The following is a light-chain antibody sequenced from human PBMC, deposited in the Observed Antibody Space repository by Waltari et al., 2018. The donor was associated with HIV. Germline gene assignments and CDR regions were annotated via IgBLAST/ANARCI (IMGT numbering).Light chain of an antibody. V-gene: IGLV1-40*01. CDR1: SSNIGAGYD. J-gene: IGLJ3*02. Sequence: QSVLTQPPSLSAAPGQRVTISCTGSSSNIGAGYDVHWYQQLPGTAPKLLIYGNTNRPSGVPDRFSASKSGTSASLTITGLQAEDEGTYYCQSYDNSLSGHWGFGGGTKLTVL. CDR2: GNT. CDR3: QSYDNSLSGHWG.